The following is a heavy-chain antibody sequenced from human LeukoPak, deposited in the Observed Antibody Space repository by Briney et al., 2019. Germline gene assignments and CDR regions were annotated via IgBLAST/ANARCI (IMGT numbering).Heavy chain of an antibody. CDR3: ARDSGTTGEVKFDP. J-gene: IGHJ5*02. V-gene: IGHV4-59*01. CDR1: GGSISSYY. CDR2: IYYSGST. D-gene: IGHD4-17*01. Sequence: SETLSLTCTVSGGSISSYYWSWIRQPPGKGLEWIGNIYYSGSTNYNPSLKSRVTISVDTSKNQFSLKLSSVTAADTAVYYCARDSGTTGEVKFDPWGQGTLVTVSS.